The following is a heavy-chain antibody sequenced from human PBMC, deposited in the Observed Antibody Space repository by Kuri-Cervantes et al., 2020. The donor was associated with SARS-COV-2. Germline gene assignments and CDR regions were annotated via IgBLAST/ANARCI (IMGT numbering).Heavy chain of an antibody. CDR3: AHTCSGGSCYNNAFDY. D-gene: IGHD2-15*01. J-gene: IGHJ4*02. V-gene: IGHV2-5*05. CDR1: GGSISSHYWS. Sequence: TLSLTCTVSGGSISSHYWSWIRQPPGKGLEWLALIYWDDDKRYGPSLKSRLTITKDTSKNQVVLTMTNMDPVDTATYYCAHTCSGGSCYNNAFDYWGQGTLVTVSS. CDR2: IYWDDDK.